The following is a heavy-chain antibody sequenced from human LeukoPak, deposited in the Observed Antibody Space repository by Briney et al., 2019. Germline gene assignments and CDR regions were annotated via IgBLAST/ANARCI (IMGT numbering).Heavy chain of an antibody. Sequence: GGSLRLSCAASGFTFSSYGMHSVRRAPGKGLEWVAVISYDGSNKYYADSVKGRFTISRDNSKNTLYLQMNSLRAEDTAVYYCARGNYFDYWGQGTLVTVSS. CDR2: ISYDGSNK. V-gene: IGHV3-30*03. CDR3: ARGNYFDY. J-gene: IGHJ4*02. CDR1: GFTFSSYG.